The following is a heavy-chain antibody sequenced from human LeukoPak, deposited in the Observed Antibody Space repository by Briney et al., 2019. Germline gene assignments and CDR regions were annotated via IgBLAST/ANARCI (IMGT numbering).Heavy chain of an antibody. D-gene: IGHD1-7*01. CDR1: GFTFGDYA. CDR2: IRSKAYGGTT. J-gene: IGHJ4*02. CDR3: TRSRFRRLELLYFDY. V-gene: IGHV3-49*03. Sequence: GGSLRLSCTASGFTFGDYAMSWFRQAPGKGLEWVGFIRSKAYGGTTEYAASVKGRFTISRDDSKSIAYLQMNSLKTEDTAVYYCTRSRFRRLELLYFDYWGQGTLVTVS.